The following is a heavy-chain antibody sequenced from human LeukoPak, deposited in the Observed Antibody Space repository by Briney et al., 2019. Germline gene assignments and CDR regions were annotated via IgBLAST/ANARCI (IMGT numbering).Heavy chain of an antibody. CDR2: IYYSGST. Sequence: PSETLSLTCTVSGGSISSSSYYWGWIRQPPGKGLEWIGSIYYSGSTYYNPSLKSRVTISVNTSKNQFSLKLSSVTAADTAVSYCATGEITMIARVHAFDIWGQGTMVTVSS. CDR1: GGSISSSSYY. V-gene: IGHV4-39*07. CDR3: ATGEITMIARVHAFDI. J-gene: IGHJ3*02. D-gene: IGHD3-22*01.